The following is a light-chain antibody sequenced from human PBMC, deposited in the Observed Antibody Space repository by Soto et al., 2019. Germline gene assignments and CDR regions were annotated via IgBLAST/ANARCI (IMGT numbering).Light chain of an antibody. CDR2: DDS. CDR3: QQYNSYPRT. CDR1: QSISSW. V-gene: IGKV1-5*01. Sequence: DIRMTQSPSTLSASVGDSLTITCRASQSISSWLAWYQQTPGKAPKILIYDDSSLESGVPSRLSGSGSGTELNLTIRRLQPGDFATYYCQQYNSYPRTCGQGTKVDIK. J-gene: IGKJ1*01.